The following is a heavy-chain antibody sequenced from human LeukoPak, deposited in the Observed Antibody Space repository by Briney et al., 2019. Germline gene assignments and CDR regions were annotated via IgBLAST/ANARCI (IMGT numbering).Heavy chain of an antibody. CDR3: ARGFEELDY. CDR1: GGSISSGGYY. Sequence: PSETLSLTCTVSGGSISSGGYYWSWIRQPPGKGLEWIGYIYHSGSTYYNPSLKSRVTISVDRSKNQFSLKLSSVTAADTAVYYCARGFEELDYWGQGTLVTVSS. V-gene: IGHV4-30-2*01. CDR2: IYHSGST. D-gene: IGHD3-10*01. J-gene: IGHJ4*02.